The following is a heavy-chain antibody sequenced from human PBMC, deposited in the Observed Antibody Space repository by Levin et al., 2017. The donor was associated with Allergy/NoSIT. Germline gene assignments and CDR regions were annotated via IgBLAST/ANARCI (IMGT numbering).Heavy chain of an antibody. V-gene: IGHV3-23*01. CDR3: AKDETVTHAFDY. CDR2: ISGSGGST. J-gene: IGHJ4*02. Sequence: SCAASGFTFSSYAMSWVRQAPGKGLEWVSAISGSGGSTYYADSVKGRFTISRDNSKNTLYLQMNSLRAEDTAVYYCAKDETVTHAFDYWGQGTLVTVSS. CDR1: GFTFSSYA. D-gene: IGHD4-17*01.